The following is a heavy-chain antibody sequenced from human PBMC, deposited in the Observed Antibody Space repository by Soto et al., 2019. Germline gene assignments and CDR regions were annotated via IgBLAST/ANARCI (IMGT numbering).Heavy chain of an antibody. CDR1: GYTFTSYG. Sequence: AAVKVSCKASGYTFTSYGISWVRQAPGQGLEWMGWISAYNGNTNYAQKLQGRVTMTTDTSTSTAYMELRSLRSDDTAVYYCARGSPTTVTTSFDYWGQGTLVTVSS. V-gene: IGHV1-18*01. CDR3: ARGSPTTVTTSFDY. CDR2: ISAYNGNT. D-gene: IGHD4-17*01. J-gene: IGHJ4*02.